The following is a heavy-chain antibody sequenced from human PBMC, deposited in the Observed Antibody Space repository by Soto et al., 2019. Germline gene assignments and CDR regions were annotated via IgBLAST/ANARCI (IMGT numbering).Heavy chain of an antibody. CDR3: ARRFWSGYRHTYGMDV. V-gene: IGHV4-59*01. CDR1: GGSISSYY. CDR2: IYYSGST. J-gene: IGHJ6*01. D-gene: IGHD3-3*01. Sequence: QVQLQESGPGLVKPSETLSLTCTVSGGSISSYYWSWIRQPPGKGLEWIGYIYYSGSTNYNPSLKSRVTISVDTSKNQFSLKLSSVTAADTAVYYCARRFWSGYRHTYGMDVW.